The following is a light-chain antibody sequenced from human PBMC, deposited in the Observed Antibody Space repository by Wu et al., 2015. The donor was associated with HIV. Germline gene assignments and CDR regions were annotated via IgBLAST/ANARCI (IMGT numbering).Light chain of an antibody. CDR1: QSISRY. CDR3: QQSYSTPFT. Sequence: DIQMTQSPSSLSASVRDRVTITCRASQSISRYLKWYQQKPGKAPKLLIYAASSLQSGVPSRFSGSGSGTDFTLTISSLQPEDFATYYCQQSYSTPFTFGRGTRLEIK. V-gene: IGKV1-39*01. CDR2: AAS. J-gene: IGKJ5*01.